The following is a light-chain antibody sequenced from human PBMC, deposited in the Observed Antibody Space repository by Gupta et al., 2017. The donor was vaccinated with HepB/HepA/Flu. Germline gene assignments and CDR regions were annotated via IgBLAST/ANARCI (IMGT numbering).Light chain of an antibody. J-gene: IGKJ5*01. CDR1: QSSGNY. Sequence: EIVLTQSPGTLSLSPGERATLSCRASQSSGNYLAWYQQKPGQSPRLIIYDTSSRATGTPARFSGSGSGTVFTLTIGSLEPEDFAVYYCQLRSSWPMFTFGQGTRLEIK. CDR2: DTS. V-gene: IGKV3-11*01. CDR3: QLRSSWPMFT.